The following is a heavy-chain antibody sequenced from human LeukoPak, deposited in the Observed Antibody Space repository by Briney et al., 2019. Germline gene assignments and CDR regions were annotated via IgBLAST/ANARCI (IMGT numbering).Heavy chain of an antibody. D-gene: IGHD6-13*01. CDR3: AREDDTIADNTFDI. V-gene: IGHV4-59*12. J-gene: IGHJ3*02. Sequence: SETLSLTCTVSGGSISSYYWGWIRQPPGKGLEWIGYIHYSGSTNYNPSLKSRVTISVDTSKNQFSLKLNSVTAADTAVYYCAREDDTIADNTFDIWGQGTVVTVSS. CDR1: GGSISSYY. CDR2: IHYSGST.